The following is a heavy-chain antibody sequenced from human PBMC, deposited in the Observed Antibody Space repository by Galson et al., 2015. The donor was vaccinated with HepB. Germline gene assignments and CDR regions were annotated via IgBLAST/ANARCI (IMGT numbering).Heavy chain of an antibody. J-gene: IGHJ4*02. CDR3: ARLKTAGGASFFDF. V-gene: IGHV6-1*01. CDR2: TYHRAQWYN. Sequence: CAISGDSVSNNGATWSWIRQSPSRGLEWLGRTYHRAQWYNDYAASVKTRITFTQDTTKNQFSLHLKSVTPEDTAIYCCARLKTAGGASFFDFWGQGTLVTVSS. D-gene: IGHD1-1*01. CDR1: GDSVSNNGAT.